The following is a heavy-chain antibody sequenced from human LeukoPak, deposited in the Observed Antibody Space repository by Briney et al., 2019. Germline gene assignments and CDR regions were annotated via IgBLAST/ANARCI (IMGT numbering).Heavy chain of an antibody. CDR2: IYYSGST. Sequence: SETLSLTCTVSGGSISSSSHYWGWTRQPPGKGLEWIGSIYYSGSTYYNPSLKSRATISVDTSKNQFSLKLTSVTAADTAVYYCARILRSSGWYWVDYWGQGTLVTVSS. CDR1: GGSISSSSHY. V-gene: IGHV4-39*01. D-gene: IGHD6-19*01. J-gene: IGHJ4*02. CDR3: ARILRSSGWYWVDY.